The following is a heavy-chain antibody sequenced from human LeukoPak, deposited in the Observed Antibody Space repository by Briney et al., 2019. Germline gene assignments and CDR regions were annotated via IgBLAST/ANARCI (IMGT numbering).Heavy chain of an antibody. CDR1: GFTFKNYP. J-gene: IGHJ3*02. CDR2: ISGSGGST. Sequence: GGSLRLSCAVSGFTFKNYPMSWIRQPPGKGLEWVSAISGSGGSTYYADSVKGRFTISRDNSKNTLYLQMNSLRAEDTAVYYCAKGAAAIHHDAFDIWGQGTMVTVSS. V-gene: IGHV3-23*01. CDR3: AKGAAAIHHDAFDI. D-gene: IGHD2-2*02.